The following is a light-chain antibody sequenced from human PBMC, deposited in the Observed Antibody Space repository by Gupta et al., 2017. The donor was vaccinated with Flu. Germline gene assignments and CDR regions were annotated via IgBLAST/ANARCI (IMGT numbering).Light chain of an antibody. CDR2: WAS. Sequence: DIVMTQSPDSLAVSLGERATINCKSSQSVLHTSTNNNYVAWFQQKPQQPPKLLIYWASTRESGVPDRFSGSGSGTDFTLTISSLQAEDVAVYYCQQYYSIPYNFGQGTKLEIK. CDR3: QQYYSIPYN. V-gene: IGKV4-1*01. J-gene: IGKJ2*01. CDR1: QSVLHTSTNNNY.